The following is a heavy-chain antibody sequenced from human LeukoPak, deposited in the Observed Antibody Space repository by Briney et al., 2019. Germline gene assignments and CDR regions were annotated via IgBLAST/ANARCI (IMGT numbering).Heavy chain of an antibody. CDR3: ATMFGESSDFDH. Sequence: SKTLSLTCVVSGGSISAYYWNWIRQPAGKGLEWIGRLHSSGETTSNPSLMSRATMSLDTSRNHFSLNLTSVTAADTAIYYCATMFGESSDFDHWGQGTLVTVSS. J-gene: IGHJ4*02. D-gene: IGHD3-10*02. CDR1: GGSISAYY. CDR2: LHSSGET. V-gene: IGHV4-4*07.